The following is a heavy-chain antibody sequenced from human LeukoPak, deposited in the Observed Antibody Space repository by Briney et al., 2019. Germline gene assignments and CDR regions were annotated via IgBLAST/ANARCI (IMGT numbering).Heavy chain of an antibody. D-gene: IGHD6-13*01. V-gene: IGHV3-23*01. Sequence: PGGSLRLSCAASGFTFSSYAMNWVRQAPGKGLEWVSGINNMGSSTYYADSVKGRFTISRDDSKNTLYLQMNSLRAEDTAVYYCAKDRTVLVYWGQGTLVTVSS. CDR2: INNMGSST. CDR1: GFTFSSYA. CDR3: AKDRTVLVY. J-gene: IGHJ4*02.